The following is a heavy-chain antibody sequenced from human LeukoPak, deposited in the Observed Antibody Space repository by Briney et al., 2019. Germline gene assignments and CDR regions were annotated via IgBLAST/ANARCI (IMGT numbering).Heavy chain of an antibody. J-gene: IGHJ4*02. CDR3: ARDKSAYDSSGYV. Sequence: GGSLRLSCAASGFTFSSYNLNWVRQAPGKGLEWVSSISSRGNYIYYADSVKGRFTISRDNAENSLYLQMNSLRAEDTAVYYCARDKSAYDSSGYVWGQGTLVTVSS. D-gene: IGHD3-22*01. CDR2: ISSRGNYI. CDR1: GFTFSSYN. V-gene: IGHV3-21*01.